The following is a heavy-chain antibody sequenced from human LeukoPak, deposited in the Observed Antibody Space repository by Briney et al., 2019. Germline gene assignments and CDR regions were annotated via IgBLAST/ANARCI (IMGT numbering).Heavy chain of an antibody. Sequence: ASVKVSCRASESIFTNLLIHWVRQAPGQGLEWMGWLVAKNGGTHYAQNFQGRVTMTRDTSIRTAYMELSGLRSDDTAVYYCAREGVDFDSWGQGTMVTVSS. V-gene: IGHV1-2*02. CDR3: AREGVDFDS. CDR1: ESIFTNLL. J-gene: IGHJ3*01. CDR2: LVAKNGGT.